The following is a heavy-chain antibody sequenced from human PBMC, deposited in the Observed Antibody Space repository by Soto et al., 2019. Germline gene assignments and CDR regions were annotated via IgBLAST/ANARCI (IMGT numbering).Heavy chain of an antibody. Sequence: PGGSLRLSCAASGFTFSSYAMSWFRQAPGKGLEWVSAISGSGGSTYYADSVKGRFTISRDNSKNTLYLQMNSLRAEDTAVYYCAKDPWAIAVAGTSYFQHWGQGTLVTVSS. CDR3: AKDPWAIAVAGTSYFQH. CDR1: GFTFSSYA. V-gene: IGHV3-23*01. CDR2: ISGSGGST. J-gene: IGHJ1*01. D-gene: IGHD6-19*01.